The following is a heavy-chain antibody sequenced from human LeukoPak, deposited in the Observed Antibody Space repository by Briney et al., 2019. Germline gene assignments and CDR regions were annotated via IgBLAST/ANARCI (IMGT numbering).Heavy chain of an antibody. CDR1: GYTFTRSG. Sequence: ASVKVSCKASGYTFTRSGISWVRQAPGQGLEWMGWISAYNGNKKYAQKLQGRDTMTTDTSTSTAYMELRSLRSDDTAVYYCARDPMSRGSSGYFASGHWFHPGGQGTLVTVSS. D-gene: IGHD6-13*01. J-gene: IGHJ5*02. CDR2: ISAYNGNK. CDR3: ARDPMSRGSSGYFASGHWFHP. V-gene: IGHV1-18*01.